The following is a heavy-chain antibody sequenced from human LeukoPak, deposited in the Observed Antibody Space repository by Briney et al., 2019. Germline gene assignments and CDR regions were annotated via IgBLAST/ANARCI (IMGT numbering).Heavy chain of an antibody. CDR1: GFSFSIYD. Sequence: GGSLRLSCVASGFSFSIYDMHWVRQAPGSGLEWVAFIRYDGSNKYYADSVKGRFTISRDNSKKTLYLQMNSLRAEDTAVYHCAKIRGRDYGGINNFDYWGQGTLVTVSS. CDR3: AKIRGRDYGGINNFDY. CDR2: IRYDGSNK. V-gene: IGHV3-30*02. D-gene: IGHD4-23*01. J-gene: IGHJ4*02.